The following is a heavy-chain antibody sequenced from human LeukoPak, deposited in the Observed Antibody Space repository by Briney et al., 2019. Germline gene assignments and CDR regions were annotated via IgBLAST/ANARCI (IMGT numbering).Heavy chain of an antibody. J-gene: IGHJ4*02. CDR2: ISSGSSYI. CDR1: GFTFSSYN. V-gene: IGHV3-21*01. D-gene: IGHD3-22*01. Sequence: GGSLRLSCAASGFTFSSYNMNWVRQAPGKGLEWVSSISSGSSYIYYADSVKGRFTISRDNAKNSLYLQMNSLRDEDTAVYYCARENYYDSSGYSAPAFDYWGQGTLGTVSS. CDR3: ARENYYDSSGYSAPAFDY.